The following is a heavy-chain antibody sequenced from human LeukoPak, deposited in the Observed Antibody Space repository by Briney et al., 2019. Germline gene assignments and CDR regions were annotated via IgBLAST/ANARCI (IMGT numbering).Heavy chain of an antibody. CDR2: INTNAGNP. V-gene: IGHV7-4-1*02. J-gene: IGHJ5*02. CDR3: AREGGVRGVIISSWFDP. CDR1: GYSFTDYA. D-gene: IGHD3-10*01. Sequence: ASVKVSCKASGYSFTDYAMNWVRQAPGQGLEWMGWINTNAGNPTYAQGFTGRFVFSLDTSVSTAYLQISSLKAEDTAVYYCAREGGVRGVIISSWFDPWGQGTLVTVSS.